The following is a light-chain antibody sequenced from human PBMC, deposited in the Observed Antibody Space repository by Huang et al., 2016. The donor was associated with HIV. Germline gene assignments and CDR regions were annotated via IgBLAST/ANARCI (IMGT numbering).Light chain of an antibody. Sequence: EIVMTQSPATLSVSPGERATLSCRASQSVSSNLAWYQQKPGQAPRLLIYGASSRATGSPARFSGSGSGTEFTLTISSMQSEDFAVYDCQQNNNWPPLFTFGPGTKVDIK. CDR1: QSVSSN. V-gene: IGKV3-15*01. CDR3: QQNNNWPPLFT. CDR2: GAS. J-gene: IGKJ3*01.